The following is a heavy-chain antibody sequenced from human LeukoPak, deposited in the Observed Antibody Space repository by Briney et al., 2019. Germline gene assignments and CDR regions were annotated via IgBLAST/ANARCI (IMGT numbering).Heavy chain of an antibody. CDR3: GRDNYGSVDY. CDR2: MNADGSTT. Sequence: SGGSLRLSCAASGFTFNTYWMIWVRQVPGKGLVYVSHMNADGSTTNYADSVKGRFTISRDNAKNTLYLQMDSLRAEDTALYYCGRDNYGSVDYWGQGTLVTVSS. V-gene: IGHV3-74*01. D-gene: IGHD3-10*01. J-gene: IGHJ4*02. CDR1: GFTFNTYW.